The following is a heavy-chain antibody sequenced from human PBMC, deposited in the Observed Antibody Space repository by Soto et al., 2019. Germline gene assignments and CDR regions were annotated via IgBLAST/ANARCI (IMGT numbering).Heavy chain of an antibody. D-gene: IGHD2-21*02. CDR2: IYHSGST. CDR3: ARDLWGYCGTDCYPLDV. J-gene: IGHJ6*02. Sequence: LSLTCAVSGGSVSSGGYFWSWIRQRPGKGLEWIGYIYHSGSTYYNPSLKSRVSISVDRSKNQFSLKLSSVTAADTAVYYCARDLWGYCGTDCYPLDVWGQGTTVTVS. CDR1: GGSVSSGGYF. V-gene: IGHV4-30-2*01.